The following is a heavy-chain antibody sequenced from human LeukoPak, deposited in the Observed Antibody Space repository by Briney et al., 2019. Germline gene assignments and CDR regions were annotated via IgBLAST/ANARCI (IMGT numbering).Heavy chain of an antibody. V-gene: IGHV3-9*01. CDR1: GFTFDDYA. CDR3: ARNYYGSGSYPNYYYYYYMDV. D-gene: IGHD3-10*01. J-gene: IGHJ6*03. Sequence: GGSLRLSCAASGFTFDDYAMHWVRQAPGKGLEWVSGISWNSDSIGSADSVKGRFTISRDNAKNSLYLQMNSLRAEDTAVYYCARNYYGSGSYPNYYYYYYMDVWGKGTTVTVSS. CDR2: ISWNSDSI.